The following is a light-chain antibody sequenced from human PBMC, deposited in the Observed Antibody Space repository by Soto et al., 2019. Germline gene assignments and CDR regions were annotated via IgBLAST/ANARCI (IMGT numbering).Light chain of an antibody. CDR1: QDIQNY. J-gene: IGKJ4*01. CDR3: QQYEDLPLT. Sequence: DIQLTQSPPSLSATVGDRVTITCQASQDIQNYFKWYQQKPGKAPTLLIFDASSVETGVPSRFSGSGSGTHFTFTISSLEPEDIATYHCQQYEDLPLTFGGGTRVELK. V-gene: IGKV1-33*01. CDR2: DAS.